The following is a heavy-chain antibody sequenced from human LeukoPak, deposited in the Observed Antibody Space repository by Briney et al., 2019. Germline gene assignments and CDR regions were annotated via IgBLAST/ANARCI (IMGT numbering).Heavy chain of an antibody. Sequence: GGSLRLSCAASGFTFSDYYMSWIRQAPGKGLEWVSYISSSGSTIYYADSVKGRFTIFKDSAKKAPYLQMNSLGAEDTAVYYCARVAMIVAKPYANWGQRTLATVSS. V-gene: IGHV3-11*04. CDR2: ISSSGSTI. CDR3: ARVAMIVAKPYAN. D-gene: IGHD3-22*01. J-gene: IGHJ4*02. CDR1: GFTFSDYY.